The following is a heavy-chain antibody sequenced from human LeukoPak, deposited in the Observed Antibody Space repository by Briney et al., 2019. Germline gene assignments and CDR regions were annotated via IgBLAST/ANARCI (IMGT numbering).Heavy chain of an antibody. CDR2: IYYSGST. CDR1: GGSISSYY. CDR3: ARDRGAAVADY. J-gene: IGHJ4*02. D-gene: IGHD6-19*01. V-gene: IGHV4-59*01. Sequence: ETLSLTCTVSGGSISSYYWSWIRQPPGKGLEWIGYIYYSGSTNYNPSLKSRVTISVDTSKDQFSLKLSSVTAADTAVYYCARDRGAAVADYWGQGTLVTVSS.